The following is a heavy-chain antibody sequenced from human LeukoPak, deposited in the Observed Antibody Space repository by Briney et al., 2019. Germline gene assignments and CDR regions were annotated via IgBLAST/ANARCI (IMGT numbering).Heavy chain of an antibody. CDR2: IYPGDSDT. CDR1: GYSYTSYW. Sequence: GASLKISCKGSGYSYTSYWIGWVRQMPGKGLEWMGIIYPGDSDTRYSPSFQGQVTISADKSISTAYLQWSSLKASDTAMYYCARRRYCSSTNCYRMVAFDIWGQGTMVTVSS. J-gene: IGHJ3*02. D-gene: IGHD2-2*02. V-gene: IGHV5-51*01. CDR3: ARRRYCSSTNCYRMVAFDI.